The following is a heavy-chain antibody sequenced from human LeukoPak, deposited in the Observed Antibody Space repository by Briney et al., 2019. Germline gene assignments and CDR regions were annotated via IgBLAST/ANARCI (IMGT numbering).Heavy chain of an antibody. CDR3: ARHWSPYYDSSAMVD. V-gene: IGHV5-51*01. J-gene: IGHJ4*02. Sequence: GESLKTSCKGSGYSFTNYWNGWVRQIPGKGLEWMGIIYPGDSDTRYSPSFQGQVTISADKSISTAYLQWSSLKASDTAMYYCARHWSPYYDSSAMVDWGQGTLVTVSS. CDR2: IYPGDSDT. CDR1: GYSFTNYW. D-gene: IGHD3-22*01.